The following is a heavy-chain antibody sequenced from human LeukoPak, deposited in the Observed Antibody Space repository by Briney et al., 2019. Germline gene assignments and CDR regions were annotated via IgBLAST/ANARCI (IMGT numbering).Heavy chain of an antibody. Sequence: GGSLRLSCAASGFTFSSYAMSWVRQAPGKGLEWVSAISGSGGGTYYADSVKGRFTISRDNSKNTLYLQMNSLRAEDTAVYYCAKGLDCSSTSCYGGVDWGQGTLVTASS. V-gene: IGHV3-23*01. D-gene: IGHD2-2*01. CDR1: GFTFSSYA. CDR3: AKGLDCSSTSCYGGVD. CDR2: ISGSGGGT. J-gene: IGHJ4*02.